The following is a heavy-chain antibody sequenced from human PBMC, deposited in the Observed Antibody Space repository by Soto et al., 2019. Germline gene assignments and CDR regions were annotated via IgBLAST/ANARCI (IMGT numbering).Heavy chain of an antibody. J-gene: IGHJ3*02. CDR1: GFTVSSNY. CDR2: ISTSFSNI. Sequence: GGSLRLSCAASGFTVSSNYMSWVRQAPGKGLEWVSYISTSFSNIYYADSVKGRFIISRDNAEKSLYLQMSSLRAEDTAVYYCARVYSSTSGKNGFDIWGQGTMVTVSS. D-gene: IGHD6-13*01. CDR3: ARVYSSTSGKNGFDI. V-gene: IGHV3-48*01.